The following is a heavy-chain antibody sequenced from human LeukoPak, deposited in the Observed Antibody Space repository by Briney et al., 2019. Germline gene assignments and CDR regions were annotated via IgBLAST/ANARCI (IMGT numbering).Heavy chain of an antibody. CDR2: IYYSGST. J-gene: IGHJ5*02. Sequence: SETLSLTCTVSGGSISSSSYYWGWIRQPPGKGLEWIGSIYYSGSTYYNPSLKSRVTISVDTSKNQFSLKLSSVTAADTAVYYCVRGSSWFDPWGQGTLVTVSS. CDR3: VRGSSWFDP. V-gene: IGHV4-39*07. CDR1: GGSISSSSYY.